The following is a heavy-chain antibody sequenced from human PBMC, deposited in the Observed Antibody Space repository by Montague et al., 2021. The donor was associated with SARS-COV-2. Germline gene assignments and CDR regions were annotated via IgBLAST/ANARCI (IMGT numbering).Heavy chain of an antibody. J-gene: IGHJ3*02. V-gene: IGHV3-11*01. CDR1: GFIFSDYY. CDR2: ISGSGSKT. D-gene: IGHD5-12*01. CDR3: ARDQGGYGTFDI. Sequence: SLRLSCAASGFIFSDYYMTLIRQAPVKGLEWVSHISGSGSKTYYADSVKGRFTISRDTANNSVYLQMNFLGAEDTAVYYCARDQGGYGTFDIWGQGTMVTVSS.